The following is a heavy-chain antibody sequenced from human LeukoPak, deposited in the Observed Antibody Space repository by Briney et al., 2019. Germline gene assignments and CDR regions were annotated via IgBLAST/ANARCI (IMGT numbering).Heavy chain of an antibody. CDR1: GGSISSSSDY. V-gene: IGHV4-39*01. J-gene: IGHJ6*03. Sequence: SETLSLTCTVSGGSISSSSDYWGWIRQPPGKGLEWIGSIYYSGSTYYNPSLKSRVTISVDTSKNQFSLKLSSVTAADTAVYYCARHLNVVVVAALDFYYYYMDVWGKGTTVTVSS. D-gene: IGHD2-15*01. CDR3: ARHLNVVVVAALDFYYYYMDV. CDR2: IYYSGST.